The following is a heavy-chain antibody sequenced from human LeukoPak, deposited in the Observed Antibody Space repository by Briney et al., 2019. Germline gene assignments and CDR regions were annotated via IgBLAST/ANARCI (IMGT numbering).Heavy chain of an antibody. Sequence: SVKVSCKASGGTFSSYAISWVRQAPGQGLEWMGRIIPIFGIANYAQKFQGRVTITADKSTSTAYMELSSLRSEDTAVYYCASMVRGYYYYYGMYVWGKGTPVTVSS. D-gene: IGHD3-10*01. V-gene: IGHV1-69*04. CDR1: GGTFSSYA. CDR3: ASMVRGYYYYYGMYV. CDR2: IIPIFGIA. J-gene: IGHJ6*04.